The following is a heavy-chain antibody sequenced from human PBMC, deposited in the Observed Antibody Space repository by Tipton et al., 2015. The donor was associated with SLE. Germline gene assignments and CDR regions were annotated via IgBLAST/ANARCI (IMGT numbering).Heavy chain of an antibody. V-gene: IGHV3-66*01. CDR1: GFTVSNSC. J-gene: IGHJ4*02. CDR3: ARDSTGDLNFDC. D-gene: IGHD2-21*02. Sequence: LRLSCAASGFTVSNSCMTWVRQAPGKGLEWVSLICNGGGPDYTDSVRGRFTISRDNSKNTLYLQMTNLRDEDTAVYYCARDSTGDLNFDCWGQGTLVTVSS. CDR2: ICNGGGP.